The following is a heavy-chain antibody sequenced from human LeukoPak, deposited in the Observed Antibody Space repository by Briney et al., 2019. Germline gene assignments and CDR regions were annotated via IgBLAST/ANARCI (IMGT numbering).Heavy chain of an antibody. D-gene: IGHD2-21*02. J-gene: IGHJ4*02. V-gene: IGHV3-21*01. CDR3: ARDPRGGDPL. CDR1: GFTFSSYS. CDR2: ISSSSSYI. Sequence: SGGSLRLSCAASGFTFSSYSMNWVRQAPGKGLEWVSSISSSSSYIYYADSVKGRFTISRDNAKNSLYLQMNSLRAEDTAVYYCARDPRGGDPLWGQGTLVTVSS.